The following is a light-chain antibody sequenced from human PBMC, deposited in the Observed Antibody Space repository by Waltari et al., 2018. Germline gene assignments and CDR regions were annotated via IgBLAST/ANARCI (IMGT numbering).Light chain of an antibody. CDR2: GAS. V-gene: IGKV3-15*01. CDR3: QQYNEWPPYT. CDR1: QGVSTN. Sequence: EIILTQSPATLSVSPGETATLSCRASQGVSTNLAWYRQRPGQAPRLLSHGASTRATGTPARFTGSGSGTDFTLTIASLQSEDFAVYYCQQYNEWPPYTFGQGTKLEIK. J-gene: IGKJ2*01.